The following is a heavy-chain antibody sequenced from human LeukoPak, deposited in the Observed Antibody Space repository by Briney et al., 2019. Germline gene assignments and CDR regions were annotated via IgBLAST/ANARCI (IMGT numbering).Heavy chain of an antibody. Sequence: SETLSLTCTVSGASMRRYYWIWIRQPAGKGLEWIGRIYSSGSTNYNPSLKSRVAISLGTSKNQFSLKLSSCTAADPPVYYCARETPVGYSYGPVYFDYWGQGTLVTVSS. J-gene: IGHJ4*02. CDR1: GASMRRYY. CDR3: ARETPVGYSYGPVYFDY. V-gene: IGHV4-4*07. D-gene: IGHD5-18*01. CDR2: IYSSGST.